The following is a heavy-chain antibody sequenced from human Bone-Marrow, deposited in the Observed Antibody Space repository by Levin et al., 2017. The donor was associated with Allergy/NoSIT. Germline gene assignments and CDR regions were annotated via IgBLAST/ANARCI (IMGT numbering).Heavy chain of an antibody. CDR1: GGSISTSHYY. Sequence: SQTLSLTCTVSGGSISTSHYYWAWIRQPPGKGLEWIGSVFYSGSTYYKPSLKSRVTLSADTSKNQFSLKLSSVTAADTAVYFCATSPLGADYYDTSRYYYFDYWGQGTLVAVSS. V-gene: IGHV4-39*01. J-gene: IGHJ4*02. CDR3: ATSPLGADYYDTSRYYYFDY. CDR2: VFYSGST. D-gene: IGHD3-22*01.